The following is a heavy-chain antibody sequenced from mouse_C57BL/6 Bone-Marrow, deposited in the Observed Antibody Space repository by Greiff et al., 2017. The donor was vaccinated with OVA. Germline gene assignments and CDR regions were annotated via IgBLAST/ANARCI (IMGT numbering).Heavy chain of an antibody. V-gene: IGHV3-6*01. CDR2: ISYDGSN. CDR3: ARIDYDYERVPY. CDR1: GYTITSCYI. Sequence: ESGPGLVKPAQSLSLTCSVSGYTITSCYIWYWIRQFPGNKLECMGYISYDGSNNYNPSLNNRITITRDTSKNQFFLKLNSMTTEDTATYYCARIDYDYERVPYWGQGTLVTVSA. J-gene: IGHJ3*01. D-gene: IGHD2-4*01.